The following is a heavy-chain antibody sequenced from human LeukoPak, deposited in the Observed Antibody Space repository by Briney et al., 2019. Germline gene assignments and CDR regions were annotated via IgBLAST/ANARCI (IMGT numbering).Heavy chain of an antibody. D-gene: IGHD2-8*01. Sequence: ASVKVSCKASGGTLSSYAISWVRQAPGQGLEWMGRIIPIFGTANYAQKSQGRVTITTDESTSTAYMELSSLRSEDTAVYYCASTCTDGVCPNFDYWGQGILVTVSS. CDR3: ASTCTDGVCPNFDY. CDR2: IIPIFGTA. V-gene: IGHV1-69*05. J-gene: IGHJ4*02. CDR1: GGTLSSYA.